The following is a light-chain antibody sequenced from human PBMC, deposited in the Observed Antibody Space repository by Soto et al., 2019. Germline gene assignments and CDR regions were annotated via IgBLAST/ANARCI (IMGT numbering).Light chain of an antibody. J-gene: IGKJ4*01. CDR2: DAS. Sequence: DIQMTQSPSSLSASVGDRVTITCQASQDISNCLNWYQHKAGEAPKLLIYDASNLQTGVPSRISGSGSGTDFNFTISSLQPDDIGTYYCQQCDNLPLTFGGGTKVEMK. CDR1: QDISNC. V-gene: IGKV1-33*01. CDR3: QQCDNLPLT.